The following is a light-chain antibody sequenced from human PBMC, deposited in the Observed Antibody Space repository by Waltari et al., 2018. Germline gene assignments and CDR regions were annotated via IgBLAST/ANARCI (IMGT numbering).Light chain of an antibody. J-gene: IGKJ4*01. CDR1: QDISNY. CDR3: QQYDNLLHLT. CDR2: DAS. V-gene: IGKV1-33*01. Sequence: DIQMTQSPSSLSASVGDRVTITCQASQDISNYLNWYQQKPGKAPKLLIYDASNLETGVPSRFSGSGSGTDFTFTISSLQSEDIATYYCQQYDNLLHLTFGGGTKVEIK.